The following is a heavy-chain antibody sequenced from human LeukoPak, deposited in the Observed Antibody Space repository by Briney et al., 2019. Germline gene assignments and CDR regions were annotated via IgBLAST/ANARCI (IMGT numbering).Heavy chain of an antibody. V-gene: IGHV4-34*01. CDR1: VGSFSGYY. Sequence: PSETLSLTCAVYVGSFSGYYWSWIRQPPGKGLEWIGEINHSGSTNYNSSLKSRVTISVDTSKNQFSLKLSSVTAADTAVYYCARGYYGSGSHCCHMDVWGRGTTITVS. CDR2: INHSGST. D-gene: IGHD3-10*01. CDR3: ARGYYGSGSHCCHMDV. J-gene: IGHJ6*03.